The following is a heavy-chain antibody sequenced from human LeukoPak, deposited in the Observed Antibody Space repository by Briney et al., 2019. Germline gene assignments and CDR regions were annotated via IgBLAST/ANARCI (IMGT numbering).Heavy chain of an antibody. CDR3: ARSFHSSGYYWAY. D-gene: IGHD3-22*01. V-gene: IGHV4-59*01. CDR2: IYYSGST. CDR1: GGSISSYY. J-gene: IGHJ4*02. Sequence: SETLSLTCTVSGGSISSYYWSWIRQPPGKGLEWIGHIYYSGSTNYNPSLKSRVTISVDTSKNQFSLKLSSVTAADTAVYYCARSFHSSGYYWAYWGQGTLVTVSS.